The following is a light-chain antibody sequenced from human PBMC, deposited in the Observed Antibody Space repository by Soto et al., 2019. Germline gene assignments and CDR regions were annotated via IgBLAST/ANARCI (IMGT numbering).Light chain of an antibody. CDR2: TAS. Sequence: DVQLTQSPSFLSASVGDRVTITCRSSQCITNYLAWYQQKPGKAPKPLIYTASTLQSGVPSRFSGSASGTDFTLTITSLQPEDFATYYCQQYNVYRTFGQGTKVDIK. V-gene: IGKV1-9*01. CDR3: QQYNVYRT. J-gene: IGKJ1*01. CDR1: QCITNY.